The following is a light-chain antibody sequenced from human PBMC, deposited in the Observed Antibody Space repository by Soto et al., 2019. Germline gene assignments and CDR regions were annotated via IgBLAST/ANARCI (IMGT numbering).Light chain of an antibody. CDR2: DVT. J-gene: IGLJ1*01. CDR3: SSYTSSSTDV. CDR1: SSDVGGYYS. V-gene: IGLV2-14*01. Sequence: QSVLTQPASVSGSPGQSITISCTGTSSDVGGYYSVSWYQQHPGKAPKLMIYDVTNRPSGVSNRFSGSKSGNTVSLTISGLQAEDEADYYCSSYTSSSTDVFGTGTKLTVL.